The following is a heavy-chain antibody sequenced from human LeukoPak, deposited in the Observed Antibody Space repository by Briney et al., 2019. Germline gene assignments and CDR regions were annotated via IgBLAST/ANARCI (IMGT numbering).Heavy chain of an antibody. D-gene: IGHD1-26*01. CDR1: GFTLTSHG. V-gene: IGHV3-53*01. Sequence: GGSLRLSCAVSGFTLTSHGVSWVRQAPGKGLEWVSVIYSGGSTHSADSVEGRITISRDNSKNTLFLQMNSLRAEDTAVYYCARGGSYPNDPFDIWGQGTMVTV. CDR3: ARGGSYPNDPFDI. CDR2: IYSGGST. J-gene: IGHJ3*02.